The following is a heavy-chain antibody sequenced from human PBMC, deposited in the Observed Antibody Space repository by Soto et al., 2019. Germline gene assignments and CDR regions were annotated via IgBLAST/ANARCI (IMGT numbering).Heavy chain of an antibody. CDR2: IYPGDSDT. Sequence: VESLKISCKGSGYIFTSYWICCFLQMPGKGLEWMGIIYPGDSDTRYSPSFQGQVTISADKSISTAYLQWSSLKASDTAMYYCARPGHYGDYDHAYWGQGTLVTVSS. CDR3: ARPGHYGDYDHAY. V-gene: IGHV5-51*01. J-gene: IGHJ4*02. CDR1: GYIFTSYW. D-gene: IGHD4-17*01.